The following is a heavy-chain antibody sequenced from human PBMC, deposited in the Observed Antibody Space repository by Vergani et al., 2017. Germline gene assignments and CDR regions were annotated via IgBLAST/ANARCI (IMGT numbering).Heavy chain of an antibody. CDR2: IYPGDSDT. V-gene: IGHV5-51*01. CDR1: GYSFTSYW. CDR3: ARRPQYSSSAGPYYFDY. D-gene: IGHD6-6*01. J-gene: IGHJ4*02. Sequence: EVQLVQSGAEVKKPGESLRISCKGSGYSFTSYWIGWVRQMPGKGLEWMGIIYPGDSDTRYSPSFQGQVTISADKSISTAYLQWSSLKASDTAMYYCARRPQYSSSAGPYYFDYWGQGTLVTVSS.